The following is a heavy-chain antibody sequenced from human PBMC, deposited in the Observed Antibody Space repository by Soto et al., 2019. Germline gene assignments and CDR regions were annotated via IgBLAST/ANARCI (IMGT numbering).Heavy chain of an antibody. D-gene: IGHD3-3*02. V-gene: IGHV4-4*07. CDR2: VFSSGST. CDR3: ARVAFSYFGMDV. CDR1: GGALSSYY. Sequence: XGTLSLTCRVPGGALSSYYWSWVRQPAGKGLEWIGRVFSSGSTNYNASLKSRVTMSIDTSKNEVSLTLRSVTAADTGVYYCARVAFSYFGMDVWGPGTTVTVSS. J-gene: IGHJ6*02.